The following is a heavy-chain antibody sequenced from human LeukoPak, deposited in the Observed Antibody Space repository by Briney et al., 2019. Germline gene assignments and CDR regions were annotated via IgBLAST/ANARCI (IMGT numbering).Heavy chain of an antibody. CDR3: ARSWNQRYYSDH. D-gene: IGHD1-14*01. Sequence: GGSLSLSCAASGFTFSSYEMIWVRQAPGKGLEWLSYIGTSGRIIFYADSVKGRFSISRDNAKNSLYLQMNSLRAEDTAVYYCARSWNQRYYSDHWGQGTLLTVSS. J-gene: IGHJ4*02. CDR1: GFTFSSYE. V-gene: IGHV3-48*03. CDR2: IGTSGRII.